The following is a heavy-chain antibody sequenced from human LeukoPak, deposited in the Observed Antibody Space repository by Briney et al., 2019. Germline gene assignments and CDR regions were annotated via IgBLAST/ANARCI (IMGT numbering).Heavy chain of an antibody. CDR1: GFTFSSYA. Sequence: GGPLRLSCAASGFTFSSYAMHWVRQAPGKGLEWVAVISYDGSNKYYADSVKGRFTISRDNSKNTLYLQMNSLRAEDTAVYYCALNLRDYYFDYWGQGTLVTVSS. CDR2: ISYDGSNK. J-gene: IGHJ4*02. CDR3: ALNLRDYYFDY. V-gene: IGHV3-30*04.